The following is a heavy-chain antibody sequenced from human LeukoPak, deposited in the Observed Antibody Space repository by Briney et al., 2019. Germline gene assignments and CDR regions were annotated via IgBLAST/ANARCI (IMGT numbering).Heavy chain of an antibody. CDR2: INHSGST. Sequence: SETLSLTCAVYGGSFSGYYWSWIRQPPGKGLEWIGEINHSGSTNYNPSHKSRVTISVDTSKNQFSLKLSSVTAADTAVYYCARGRYIPLTLWGQGTLVTVSS. D-gene: IGHD1-14*01. CDR1: GGSFSGYY. CDR3: ARGRYIPLTL. J-gene: IGHJ4*02. V-gene: IGHV4-34*01.